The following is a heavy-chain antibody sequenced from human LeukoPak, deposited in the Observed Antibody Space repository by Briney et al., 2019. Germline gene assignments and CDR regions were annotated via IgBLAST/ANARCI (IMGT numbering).Heavy chain of an antibody. D-gene: IGHD3-22*01. Sequence: GESLKISCKGSGYSFTSYWIGWVRQMPGKGLEWMGIIYPGDSDTRYSPSFQGQVTISADKSISTAYLQWSSLKASDTAMYYCASSIVVDHYYYYGMDVWGQGTTVTVSS. J-gene: IGHJ6*02. CDR2: IYPGDSDT. V-gene: IGHV5-51*01. CDR1: GYSFTSYW. CDR3: ASSIVVDHYYYYGMDV.